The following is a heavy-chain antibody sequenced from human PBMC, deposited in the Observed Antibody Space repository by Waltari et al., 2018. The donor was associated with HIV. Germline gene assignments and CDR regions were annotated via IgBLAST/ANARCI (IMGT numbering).Heavy chain of an antibody. CDR3: AKGGLADNWFDP. CDR1: GFTFTYYA. D-gene: IGHD6-19*01. Sequence: LSESGGGLVQSGGSLRLSCAASGFTFTYYAISWVRQAQGRGLEWVSGFSGSGNTYYVDAVKGRFTISRDISKNILYLEMNNLRVDDTAVYYCAKGGLADNWFDPWGQGTPVTVSS. CDR2: FSGSGNT. V-gene: IGHV3-23*01. J-gene: IGHJ5*02.